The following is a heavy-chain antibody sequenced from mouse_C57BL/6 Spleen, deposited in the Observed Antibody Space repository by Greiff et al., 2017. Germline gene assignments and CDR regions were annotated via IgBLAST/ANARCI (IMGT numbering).Heavy chain of an antibody. D-gene: IGHD3-2*02. J-gene: IGHJ2*01. Sequence: EVQLVESGGGLVKPGGSLKLSCAASGFTFSSYAMSWVRQTPEKRLEWVATISDGGSYTYYPDNVKGRFTISRDNAKNNLYLQMSHLKSEDTAMYYCARGGAQATYYFDYWGQGTTLTVSS. V-gene: IGHV5-4*01. CDR1: GFTFSSYA. CDR3: ARGGAQATYYFDY. CDR2: ISDGGSYT.